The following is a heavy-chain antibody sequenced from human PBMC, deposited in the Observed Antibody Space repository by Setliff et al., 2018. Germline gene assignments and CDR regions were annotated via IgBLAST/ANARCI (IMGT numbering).Heavy chain of an antibody. CDR2: IYYSGTT. Sequence: ETLSLTCTVSGGSISNYYWSWIRQPPGKGLEWTGYIYYSGTTNSIPSLKSRVTISVDTSKNQFSLKLSSVTAADTAVYYCARHHAQYYSDSSGYFYEDWYFDLWGRGTLVTVSS. V-gene: IGHV4-59*08. J-gene: IGHJ2*01. CDR3: ARHHAQYYSDSSGYFYEDWYFDL. D-gene: IGHD3-22*01. CDR1: GGSISNYY.